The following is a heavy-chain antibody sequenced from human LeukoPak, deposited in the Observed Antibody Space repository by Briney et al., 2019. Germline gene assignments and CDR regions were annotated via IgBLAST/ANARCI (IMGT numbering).Heavy chain of an antibody. J-gene: IGHJ4*02. V-gene: IGHV3-30*02. Sequence: GGSLRLSCAASGFTFSSYGMHWVRQAPGKGLEWVAFIRYDGSNKYYADSVEGRFTISRDNSKNTLYLQMNSLRAEDTAVYYCAKVSEEYSSGWYNDYWGQGTLVTVSS. CDR3: AKVSEEYSSGWYNDY. CDR1: GFTFSSYG. CDR2: IRYDGSNK. D-gene: IGHD6-19*01.